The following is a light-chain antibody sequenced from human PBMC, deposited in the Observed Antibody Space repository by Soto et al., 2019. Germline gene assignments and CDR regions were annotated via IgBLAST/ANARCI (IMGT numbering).Light chain of an antibody. CDR1: QGISSY. CDR3: QQYNSYTWT. J-gene: IGKJ1*01. V-gene: IGKV1-8*01. Sequence: ASRMTQAPSSLSASTGDRVTITCRASQGISSYLAWYQQKPGKAPKLLIYAASTLQSGVPSRFSGSGSGTEFTLTISTLQPDDFATYYCQQYNSYTWTFGQGTKVDIK. CDR2: AAS.